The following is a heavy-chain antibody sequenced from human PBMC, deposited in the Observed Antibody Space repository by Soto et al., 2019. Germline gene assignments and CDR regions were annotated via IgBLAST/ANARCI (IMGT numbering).Heavy chain of an antibody. Sequence: PGGSLRLSCAASGFTFSSYGMHWVRQAPGKGLEWVAVIWYDGSNKYYADSVKGRFTISRDNSKNTLYLQMRSLRAEDTAVYYCARHILGGIADDYWGQGTLVTVSS. CDR3: ARHILGGIADDY. J-gene: IGHJ4*02. CDR1: GFTFSSYG. CDR2: IWYDGSNK. D-gene: IGHD2-21*01. V-gene: IGHV3-33*01.